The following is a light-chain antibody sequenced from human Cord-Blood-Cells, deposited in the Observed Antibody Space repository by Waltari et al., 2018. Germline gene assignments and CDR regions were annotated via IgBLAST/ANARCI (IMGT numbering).Light chain of an antibody. J-gene: IGKJ1*01. CDR2: AAS. Sequence: AIRMTQSPSSLSASTGDRVTITCRAGQGISSYLAWYQQKPGTAPKLLIYAASTLQSGPPSRFSGSGSGTDFTLTISCLQSEDFATYYFQQYYSYPPWTCGQGTKVEIK. V-gene: IGKV1-8*01. CDR1: QGISSY. CDR3: QQYYSYPPWT.